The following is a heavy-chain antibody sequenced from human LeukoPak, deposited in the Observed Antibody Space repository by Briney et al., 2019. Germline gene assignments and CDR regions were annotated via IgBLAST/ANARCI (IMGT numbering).Heavy chain of an antibody. J-gene: IGHJ4*02. D-gene: IGHD1-26*01. CDR1: GYTFTTYT. CDR3: ARDGVGATHQIDY. Sequence: ASVKVSCKASGYTFTTYTVHWVRQAPGQRLEWMGWISAYNGNTNYAQKLQGRVTMTTDTSTSTAYMELRSLRSDDTAVYYCARDGVGATHQIDYWGQGTLVTVSS. V-gene: IGHV1-18*01. CDR2: ISAYNGNT.